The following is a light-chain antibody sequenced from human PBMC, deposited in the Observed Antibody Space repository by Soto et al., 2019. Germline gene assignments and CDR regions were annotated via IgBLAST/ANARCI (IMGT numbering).Light chain of an antibody. V-gene: IGLV1-47*01. J-gene: IGLJ1*01. Sequence: QSALTQPPSASGTPGQGVTISCSGSTSNIGSNYVYWYQQLPGTAPKLLIYRNNQRPSGVPDRFSGSKSGTSASLAISGLRSDDEADYFCATWDDSLNGFYVFGTGTKVIV. CDR1: TSNIGSNY. CDR2: RNN. CDR3: ATWDDSLNGFYV.